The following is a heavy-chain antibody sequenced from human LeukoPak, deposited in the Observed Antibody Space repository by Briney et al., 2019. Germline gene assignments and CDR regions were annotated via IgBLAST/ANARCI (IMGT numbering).Heavy chain of an antibody. CDR3: ARSEVHDILTGYSPFDY. CDR1: GYTFTSYG. V-gene: IGHV1-18*04. CDR2: ISAYNGNT. Sequence: WASVKVSCKASGYTFTSYGISWVRQAPGQGLEWMGWISAYNGNTNYAQKLQGRVTMTTDTSTSTAYMELRSLRSDDTAVYYCARSEVHDILTGYSPFDYWGQGTLATVSS. J-gene: IGHJ4*02. D-gene: IGHD3-9*01.